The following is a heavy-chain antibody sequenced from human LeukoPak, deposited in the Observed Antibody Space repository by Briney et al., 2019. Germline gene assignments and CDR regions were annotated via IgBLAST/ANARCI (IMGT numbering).Heavy chain of an antibody. CDR3: STEYHDDSGYNGRSL. Sequence: GGSLRLSCAACGFTFSNAWMNWVRQAPGKGLEWVGRLKAKIDGGTTDYAAPVKGRFTNSRDDSKNILYLQMNSLKAEDTAVYYCSTEYHDDSGYNGRSLWGRGTMVTVSS. D-gene: IGHD3-22*01. V-gene: IGHV3-15*01. J-gene: IGHJ3*01. CDR1: GFTFSNAW. CDR2: LKAKIDGGTT.